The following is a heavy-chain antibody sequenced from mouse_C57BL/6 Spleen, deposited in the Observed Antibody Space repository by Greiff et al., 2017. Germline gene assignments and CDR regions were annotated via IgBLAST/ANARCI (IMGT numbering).Heavy chain of an antibody. CDR1: GFNIKDYY. Sequence: VQLKQSGAELVKPGASVKLSCTASGFNIKDYYMHWVKQRTEQGLEWIGRIDPEDGDTKYAPKFQGKATITADTSSNTAYLQLSSLTSEDTAVYYCARSGDFVSSLYAMDYWGQGTSVTVSS. CDR2: IDPEDGDT. D-gene: IGHD1-1*01. CDR3: ARSGDFVSSLYAMDY. V-gene: IGHV14-2*01. J-gene: IGHJ4*01.